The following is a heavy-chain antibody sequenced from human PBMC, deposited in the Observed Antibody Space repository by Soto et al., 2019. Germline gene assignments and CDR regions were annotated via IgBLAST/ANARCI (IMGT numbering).Heavy chain of an antibody. V-gene: IGHV4-30-2*01. Sequence: QLQLQESGSGLVKPSQTLSLTCAVSGGSISSGGYSWSWIRQPPGKGLEWIGYIYHSGSTYYNPSPKSRGTISVDGSKTQFSLKLSSVTAADTAVYYCARAGGLGAVSVDYWGQGTLVTVSS. CDR2: IYHSGST. CDR3: ARAGGLGAVSVDY. J-gene: IGHJ4*02. CDR1: GGSISSGGYS. D-gene: IGHD6-19*01.